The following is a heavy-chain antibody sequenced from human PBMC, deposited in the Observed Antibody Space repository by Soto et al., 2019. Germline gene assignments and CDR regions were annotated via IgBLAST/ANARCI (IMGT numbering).Heavy chain of an antibody. CDR2: IYYSGIT. Sequence: SETLSLTCTVSGGSINSGGYYWNWIRQHPGKGLEWIEYIYYSGITYYNPSLKSRVTISADRSKNQFSLKLTSVTAADTAVYYCARHKSTSSYYYGMDVWGQGTTVTVSS. CDR1: GGSINSGGYY. CDR3: ARHKSTSSYYYGMDV. J-gene: IGHJ6*02. D-gene: IGHD1-1*01. V-gene: IGHV4-31*03.